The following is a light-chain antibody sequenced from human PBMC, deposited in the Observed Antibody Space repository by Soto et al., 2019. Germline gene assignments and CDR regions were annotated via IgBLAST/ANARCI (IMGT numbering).Light chain of an antibody. CDR3: PSYDSSLSGSV. Sequence: QSVLTQPPSVSGAPGQRVTISCTGSSSNIGAGYDVHWYQQLPGTAPKLLIYGNSNRPSGVPDRFSGSKSGTSASLAITGLQAEDEAEYYCPSYDSSLSGSVFGGRTKLTVL. CDR2: GNS. CDR1: SSNIGAGYD. V-gene: IGLV1-40*01. J-gene: IGLJ3*02.